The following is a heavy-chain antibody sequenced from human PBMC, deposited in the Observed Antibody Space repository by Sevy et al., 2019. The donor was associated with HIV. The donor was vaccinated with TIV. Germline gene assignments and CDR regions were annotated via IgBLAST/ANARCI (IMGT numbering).Heavy chain of an antibody. CDR1: GFTFSSYA. D-gene: IGHD3-10*01. CDR3: AKDFGSRSYDD. V-gene: IGHV3-23*01. CDR2: ISGSGGST. Sequence: GGSLRLSCAASGFTFSSYAMSWVRQAPGKGLEWVSAISGSGGSTYYADSVKGRFTISRVNSKNTLYLQMNSLRAEDTSVYYCAKDFGSRSYDDWGQGTLVTVSS. J-gene: IGHJ4*02.